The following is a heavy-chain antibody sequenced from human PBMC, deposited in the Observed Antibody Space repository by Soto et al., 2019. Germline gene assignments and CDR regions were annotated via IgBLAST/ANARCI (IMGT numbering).Heavy chain of an antibody. CDR2: IYNSGST. D-gene: IGHD3-10*01. V-gene: IGHV4-61*03. CDR1: GGSVSSGSYY. CDR3: AGESDSGSYYFDY. J-gene: IGHJ4*02. Sequence: SETLSLTCTVSGGSVSSGSYYWSWIRQPPGKGLEWIGYIYNSGSTNYNPSLKSRVTISVDTSKNHFSLRMSSVTAADTAVYYCAGESDSGSYYFDYWGRGTLVTVSS.